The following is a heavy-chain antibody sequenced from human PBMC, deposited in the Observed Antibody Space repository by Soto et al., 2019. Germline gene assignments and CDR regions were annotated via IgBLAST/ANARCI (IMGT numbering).Heavy chain of an antibody. V-gene: IGHV3-30*18. CDR2: ISGDGGIV. D-gene: IGHD1-1*01. J-gene: IGHJ3*02. Sequence: QVQLVESGGGVVQPGSSLRLSCEASGFTFSRYAMHWVRQAPGKGLDWVAVISGDGGIVYHADSVKGRFAISRDNSKNTLYLQINSLRAEDAAIYYCAKKREQVPSATQDSDIWGQGTLVTVSS. CDR3: AKKREQVPSATQDSDI. CDR1: GFTFSRYA.